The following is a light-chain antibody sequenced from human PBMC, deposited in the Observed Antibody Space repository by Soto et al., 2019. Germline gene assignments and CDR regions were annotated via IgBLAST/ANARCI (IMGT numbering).Light chain of an antibody. CDR1: GSDVGGYKY. V-gene: IGLV2-14*03. J-gene: IGLJ2*01. CDR3: SSYTSSATRVV. Sequence: QSALTQPASVSGSPGQSITISCSGTGSDVGGYKYVSWYQRHPGKAPTLIIYDVTNRPSRVSDRFSGSKSGNTASLTISALQAEDEADYYCSSYTSSATRVVFGGGTQLTVL. CDR2: DVT.